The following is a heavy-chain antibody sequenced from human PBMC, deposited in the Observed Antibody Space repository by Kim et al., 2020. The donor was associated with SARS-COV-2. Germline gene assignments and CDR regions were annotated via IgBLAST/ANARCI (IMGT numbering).Heavy chain of an antibody. CDR1: GGSFSGYY. CDR3: AREGREGRGRRILDEFEY. Sequence: SETLSLTCAVYGGSFSGYYWSWIRQPPGKGLEWVGEINHSGSTNYNPSLKSRGTISVDKSKNQFSLKLSSGTGAEKAVDYCAREGREGRGRRILDEFEY. J-gene: IGHJ1*01. D-gene: IGHD3-3*01. V-gene: IGHV4-34*01. CDR2: INHSGST.